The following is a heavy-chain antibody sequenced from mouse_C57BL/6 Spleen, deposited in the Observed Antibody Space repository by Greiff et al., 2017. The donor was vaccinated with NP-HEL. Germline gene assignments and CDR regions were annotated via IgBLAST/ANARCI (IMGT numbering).Heavy chain of an antibody. V-gene: IGHV1-74*01. Sequence: QVHVKQPGAELVKPGASVKVSCKASGYTFTSYWMHWVKQRPGQGLEWIGRIHPSDSDTNYNQKFKGKATLTVDKSSSTAYMQLSSLTSEDSAVYYCAIPSLGTTVVAPGYWGQGTTLTVSS. J-gene: IGHJ2*01. D-gene: IGHD1-1*01. CDR3: AIPSLGTTVVAPGY. CDR2: IHPSDSDT. CDR1: GYTFTSYW.